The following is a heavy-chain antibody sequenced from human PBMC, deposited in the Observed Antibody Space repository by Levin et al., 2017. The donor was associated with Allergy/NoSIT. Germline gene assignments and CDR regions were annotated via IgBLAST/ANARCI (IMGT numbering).Heavy chain of an antibody. CDR1: GGSISSGDYY. Sequence: PSETLSLTCTVSGGSISSGDYYWSWIRQPPGKGLEWIGYIYYSGSTYYNPSLKSRVTISVDTSKNQFSLKLSSVTAADTAVYYCARDKGGDGWFDPWGQGTLVTVSS. V-gene: IGHV4-30-4*01. J-gene: IGHJ5*02. D-gene: IGHD2-21*01. CDR3: ARDKGGDGWFDP. CDR2: IYYSGST.